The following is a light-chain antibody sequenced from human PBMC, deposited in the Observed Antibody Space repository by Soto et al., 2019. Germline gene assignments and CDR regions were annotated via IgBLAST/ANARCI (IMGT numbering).Light chain of an antibody. CDR1: QSVSSY. Sequence: EIGLTQSPATLSLSPVEIATLSFRASQSVSSYLAWYQQKPGQAPRLLIYGAFNRATGIPARFSGSGSGTDFTLTISSLQPEDFATYYCQQANSFPITFGQGTRLEIK. V-gene: IGKV3-11*01. CDR2: GAF. J-gene: IGKJ5*01. CDR3: QQANSFPIT.